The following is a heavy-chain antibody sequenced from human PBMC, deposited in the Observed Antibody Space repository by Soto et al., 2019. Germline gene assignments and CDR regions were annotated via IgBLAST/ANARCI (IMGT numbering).Heavy chain of an antibody. Sequence: QVQLQESGPGLVEASQTLSLTCTVSGATISSGGFYWSWIRQRPRKGLEWIGHIYYTGSTYYNPSLNSRVTISVDMSRNQFSLKLRSVTAAVTAKYFCARDDSFYGEPGYGMNVWGQGTTVTVSS. CDR2: IYYTGST. CDR3: ARDDSFYGEPGYGMNV. D-gene: IGHD4-17*01. CDR1: GATISSGGFY. J-gene: IGHJ6*02. V-gene: IGHV4-31*03.